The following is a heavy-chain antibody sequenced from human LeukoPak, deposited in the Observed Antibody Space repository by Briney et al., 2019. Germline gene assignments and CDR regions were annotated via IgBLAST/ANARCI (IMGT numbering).Heavy chain of an antibody. Sequence: ASVKVSCKASGYTFTGYYMHWVRQAPGQGLEWMGWINPNSGGTNYAQKFQGRVTMTRDTSISTAYMELSSLRSDDTAMYYCTRALGSDYWGQGTLVTVSS. CDR3: TRALGSDY. CDR1: GYTFTGYY. CDR2: INPNSGGT. J-gene: IGHJ4*02. V-gene: IGHV1-2*02. D-gene: IGHD1-26*01.